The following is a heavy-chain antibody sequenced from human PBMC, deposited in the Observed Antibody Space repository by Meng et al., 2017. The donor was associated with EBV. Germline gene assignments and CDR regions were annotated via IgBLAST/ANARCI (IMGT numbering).Heavy chain of an antibody. CDR1: GFTFSSYG. J-gene: IGHJ5*02. CDR3: AKDLSGRFDP. V-gene: IGHV3-30*18. D-gene: IGHD1-14*01. CDR2: IPSDASHNK. Sequence: VEGGGGVCRAGRALRLFCAASGFTFSSYGFHWVRQAPGKGPEWVAIIPSDASHNKYYADSVKGRFTISRDNSKNTLYLQMNSLRTEDTAVYYCAKDLSGRFDPWGQGTLVTVSS.